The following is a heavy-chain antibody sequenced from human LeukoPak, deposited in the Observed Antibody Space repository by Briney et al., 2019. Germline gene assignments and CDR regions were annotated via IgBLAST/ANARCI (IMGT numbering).Heavy chain of an antibody. D-gene: IGHD2-2*01. CDR2: IYYSGST. V-gene: IGHV4-59*01. CDR3: ARDLQGYCSSTSCYRWFDP. J-gene: IGHJ5*02. Sequence: SETLSLTCNVSGGSISSYYWSWIRQPPGKGLEWIGYIYYSGSTNYNPSLKSRVTISVDTSKNQFSLKLSSVTAADTAVYYCARDLQGYCSSTSCYRWFDPWGQGTLVTVSS. CDR1: GGSISSYY.